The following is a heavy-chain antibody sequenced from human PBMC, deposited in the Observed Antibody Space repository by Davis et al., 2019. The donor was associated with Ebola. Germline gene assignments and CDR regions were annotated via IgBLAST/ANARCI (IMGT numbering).Heavy chain of an antibody. CDR1: GYTFTSYY. CDR2: INPSEGNT. D-gene: IGHD6-19*01. CDR3: GREMAGGTFDY. V-gene: IGHV1-46*03. J-gene: IGHJ4*02. Sequence: AASVKVSCKASGYTFTSYYMHWVRQAPGQGLEWMGIINPSEGNTNYAQKFQGRVTVTRDTSTSTVYMELSSLRSEDTAVYYCGREMAGGTFDYWGQGTLVTVSS.